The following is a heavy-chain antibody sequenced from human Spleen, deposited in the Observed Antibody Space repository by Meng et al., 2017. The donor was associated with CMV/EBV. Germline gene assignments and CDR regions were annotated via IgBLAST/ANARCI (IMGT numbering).Heavy chain of an antibody. CDR3: AREGYTLGRFGAFDI. V-gene: IGHV3-30*04. Sequence: GGSLRLSCAASGFTFTTFSVHWVRQAPGKGLEWVADISYDGNDKYYADSVKGRFTISRDNSKNTLYLQMNGLRAEDSAVYFCAREGYTLGRFGAFDIWGQGTMVT. CDR2: ISYDGNDK. CDR1: GFTFTTFS. D-gene: IGHD2-2*02. J-gene: IGHJ3*02.